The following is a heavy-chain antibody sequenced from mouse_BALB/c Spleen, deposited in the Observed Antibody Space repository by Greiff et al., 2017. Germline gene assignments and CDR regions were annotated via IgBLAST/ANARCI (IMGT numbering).Heavy chain of an antibody. J-gene: IGHJ3*01. CDR3: ARSTYYGNYSWFAY. D-gene: IGHD2-10*01. CDR1: GYTFTSYY. V-gene: IGHV1S56*01. CDR2: IYPGNVNT. Sequence: VKLQESGPELVKPGASVRISCKASGYTFTSYYIHWVKQRPGQGLEWIGWIYPGNVNTKYNEKFKGKATLTADKSSSTAYMQLSSLTSEDSAVYFCARSTYYGNYSWFAYWGQGTLVTVSA.